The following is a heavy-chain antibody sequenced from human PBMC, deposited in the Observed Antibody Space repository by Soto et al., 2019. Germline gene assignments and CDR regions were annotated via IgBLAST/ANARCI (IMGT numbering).Heavy chain of an antibody. V-gene: IGHV4-31*03. CDR3: SRDEVDMVRGGFGGMDV. J-gene: IGHJ6*02. D-gene: IGHD3-10*01. CDR2: IYYSGST. Sequence: LSLTCTVSCRSISSGGSYWSLNRQHPGKGLEWIGYIYYSGSTYYNPSLKRRVTISVDTSKNQFSLKLSSVTAADTAVYYCSRDEVDMVRGGFGGMDVWGQGTTVTVSS. CDR1: CRSISSGGSY.